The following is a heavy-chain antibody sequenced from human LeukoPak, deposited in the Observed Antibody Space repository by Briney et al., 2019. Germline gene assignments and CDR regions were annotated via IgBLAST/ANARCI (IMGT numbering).Heavy chain of an antibody. V-gene: IGHV4-31*03. D-gene: IGHD4-23*01. J-gene: IGHJ4*02. CDR2: VYYSGST. Sequence: SETLSLTCTVSGGSISTGDYYWSWIRQHPGKGLEWIGYVYYSGSTYYSPSLKSRVTISVDTSKNQFSLKLSSVTAADTAVNYCARSAAGVVRFFDSWGQGTLVTVSS. CDR1: GGSISTGDYY. CDR3: ARSAAGVVRFFDS.